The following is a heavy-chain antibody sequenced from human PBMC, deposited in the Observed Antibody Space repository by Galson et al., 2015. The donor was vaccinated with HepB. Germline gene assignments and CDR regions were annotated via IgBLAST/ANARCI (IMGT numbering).Heavy chain of an antibody. J-gene: IGHJ2*01. D-gene: IGHD1-26*01. V-gene: IGHV1-24*01. CDR2: FDPHQGKT. Sequence: SVKVSCKVSGHTLTELSMHWVRQGPGSGLEWMGGFDPHQGKTIYAQKFQGRVTMTEDTSIDTVYMELSSLRSADTAVYYCATVYRSASPWYFDLWGRGTLVTVSS. CDR1: GHTLTELS. CDR3: ATVYRSASPWYFDL.